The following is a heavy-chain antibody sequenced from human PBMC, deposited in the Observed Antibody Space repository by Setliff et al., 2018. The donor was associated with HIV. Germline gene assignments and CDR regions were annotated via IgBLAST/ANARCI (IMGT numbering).Heavy chain of an antibody. CDR2: IYHTGTT. V-gene: IGHV4-59*02. J-gene: IGHJ3*01. D-gene: IGHD1-26*01. Sequence: SETLSLTCRVSGMSVSGYYWSWIRQSPGKGLEWIGYIYHTGTTSYNPSLKSRVTIQIDRSNNHFSRNLRSATTADTAVYFCARDHELGAFDLWGQGTMVTVSS. CDR1: GMSVSGYY. CDR3: ARDHELGAFDL.